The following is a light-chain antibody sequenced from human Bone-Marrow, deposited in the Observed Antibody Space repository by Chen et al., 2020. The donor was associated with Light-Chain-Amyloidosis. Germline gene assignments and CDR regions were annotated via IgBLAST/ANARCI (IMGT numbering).Light chain of an antibody. Sequence: QSALTQPSSLSGTPGQPSTISCTGTSSDVGGDNHVSWYHKHPDKAPKLMIYEVTNRPSWVPDRFSGSKSDNTASLTISGLQTEDEADYFCSSYTITNSLVFGSGTRVTVL. J-gene: IGLJ1*01. CDR2: EVT. CDR1: SSDVGGDNH. CDR3: SSYTITNSLV. V-gene: IGLV2-14*01.